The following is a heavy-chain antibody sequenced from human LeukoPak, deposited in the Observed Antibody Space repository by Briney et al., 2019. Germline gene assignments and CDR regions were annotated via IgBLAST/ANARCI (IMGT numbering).Heavy chain of an antibody. CDR3: AKDRGDGYNYFDY. D-gene: IGHD5-24*01. J-gene: IGHJ4*02. CDR1: GFTFSSYG. V-gene: IGHV3-30*02. CDR2: IRYDGSNK. Sequence: GGSLRLSCAASGFTFSSYGMHWVRQAPGKGLEWVAFIRYDGSNKYYADSVKGRFTISRDNSKNTLYMQMNSLRAEDTAVYYCAKDRGDGYNYFDYWGQGTLVTVSS.